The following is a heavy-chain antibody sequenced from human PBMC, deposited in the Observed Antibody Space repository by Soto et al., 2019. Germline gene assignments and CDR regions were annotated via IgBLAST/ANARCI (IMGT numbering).Heavy chain of an antibody. V-gene: IGHV3-48*02. CDR3: ARDGYCVGSCCSFLHDV. J-gene: IGHJ6*02. Sequence: EVQLVESGGGLVQPGGSLRLSCVASGFTFSSFGMNWVRQGPGKGLEWLSSISKSGTTRYYADSVKGRFTISGDNAKNSLYRQVNSLRDEHRAVYYGARDGYCVGSCCSFLHDVWGQGTTVTVSS. CDR2: ISKSGTTR. D-gene: IGHD2-21*01. CDR1: GFTFSSFG.